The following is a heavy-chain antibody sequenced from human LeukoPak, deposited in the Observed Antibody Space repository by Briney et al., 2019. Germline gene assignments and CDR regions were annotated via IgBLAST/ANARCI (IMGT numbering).Heavy chain of an antibody. J-gene: IGHJ4*02. V-gene: IGHV3-23*01. CDR1: GFTFSSYA. CDR3: AKEYGSGSYYYDY. CDR2: ISGSGGST. Sequence: GRSLRLSCAASGFTFSSYAMTWVRQAPGKGLEWVSAISGSGGSTHYADSVKGRFTISRDNSKNTLYLQMNSLRAEDTAVYYCAKEYGSGSYYYDYWGQGTLVTVSS. D-gene: IGHD3-10*01.